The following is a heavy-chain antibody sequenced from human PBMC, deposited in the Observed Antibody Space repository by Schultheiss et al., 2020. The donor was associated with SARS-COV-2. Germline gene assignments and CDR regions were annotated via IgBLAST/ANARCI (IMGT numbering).Heavy chain of an antibody. CDR3: ARDVRGVRYGGTGDY. D-gene: IGHD3-10*02. Sequence: GGSLRLSCAASGFTFSGSAMHWVRQAPGKGLEWVGRIRSKANSYATAYAASVKGRFTISRDNSKNTLYLQMNSLRAEDTAVYYCARDVRGVRYGGTGDYWGQGTLVTVSS. CDR2: IRSKANSYAT. J-gene: IGHJ4*02. CDR1: GFTFSGSA. V-gene: IGHV3-73*01.